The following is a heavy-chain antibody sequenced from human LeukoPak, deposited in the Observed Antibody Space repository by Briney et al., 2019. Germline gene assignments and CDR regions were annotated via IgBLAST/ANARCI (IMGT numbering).Heavy chain of an antibody. CDR2: ISSSSSYI. V-gene: IGHV3-21*04. CDR1: GFTFSSYS. CDR3: SKDLFKPDRSYRSTPMGTFDI. D-gene: IGHD3-16*02. Sequence: PGGSLRLSCAASGFTFSSYSMNWVRQAAGKGLEWVSSISSSSSYIYYADSVKGRFTISRDNAKNSLYLQMNSLRAEDTALYFCSKDLFKPDRSYRSTPMGTFDIWGQGTMVTVSS. J-gene: IGHJ3*02.